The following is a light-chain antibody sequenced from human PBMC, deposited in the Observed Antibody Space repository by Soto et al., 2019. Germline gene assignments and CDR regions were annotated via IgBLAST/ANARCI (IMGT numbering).Light chain of an antibody. CDR2: DAS. V-gene: IGKV3-15*01. J-gene: IGKJ2*01. CDR1: QSVNSN. CDR3: QEYNNWPPTYP. Sequence: EIVMTQSPATLSVSPGERATLSCRASQSVNSNLAWYQQKPGQAPRLLIYDASTRATGIPARFSGSGSGTEFTLTISSLQSEDFAVYYCQEYNNWPPTYPFGQGTKLEIK.